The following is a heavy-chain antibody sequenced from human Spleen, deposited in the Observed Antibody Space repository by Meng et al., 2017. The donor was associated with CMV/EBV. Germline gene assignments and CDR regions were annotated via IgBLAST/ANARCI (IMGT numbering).Heavy chain of an antibody. CDR1: GYTFTGYY. CDR2: INPNSGGT. V-gene: IGHV1-2*02. CDR3: ATAATISGVVWDAMDV. Sequence: ASVKVSCKASGYTFTGYYMHWVRQAPGQGLEWMGWINPNSGGTNYAQKFQGRVTMTRDTSISTAYMELSSLRSEDTAVYYCATAATISGVVWDAMDVWGQGTTVTVSS. D-gene: IGHD3-3*01. J-gene: IGHJ6*02.